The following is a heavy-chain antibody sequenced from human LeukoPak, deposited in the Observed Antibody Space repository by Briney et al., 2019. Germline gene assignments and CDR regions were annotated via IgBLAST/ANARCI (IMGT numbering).Heavy chain of an antibody. CDR3: ARTSHGYNISWPTNWFDP. CDR1: GGSISSSIYY. V-gene: IGHV4-39*07. D-gene: IGHD6-13*01. Sequence: PSETLSLTCTVSGGSISSSIYYWGWIRQPPGKGLEWIGNIYYSGTTYYNPSLKSRVTISKDTSKNQFSLKLSSVTAADTAVYYCARTSHGYNISWPTNWFDPWGQGTLVTVSS. CDR2: IYYSGTT. J-gene: IGHJ5*02.